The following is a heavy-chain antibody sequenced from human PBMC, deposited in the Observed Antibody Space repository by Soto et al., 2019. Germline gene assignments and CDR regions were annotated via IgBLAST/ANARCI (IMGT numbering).Heavy chain of an antibody. CDR1: RGTFSSYA. V-gene: IGHV1-69*13. J-gene: IGHJ6*02. CDR2: IIPIFGTA. D-gene: IGHD2-2*01. CDR3: ARDRPAPDIVVVPAAKYYYYGMDV. Sequence: SVKVSCKASRGTFSSYAISWVRQAPGQGLEWMVGIIPIFGTANYAQKFQGRVTITADESTSTAYMELSSLRSEDTAVYYCARDRPAPDIVVVPAAKYYYYGMDVWG.